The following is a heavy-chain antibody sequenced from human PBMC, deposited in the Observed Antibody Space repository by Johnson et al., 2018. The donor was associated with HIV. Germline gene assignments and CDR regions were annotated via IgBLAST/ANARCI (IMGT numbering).Heavy chain of an antibody. Sequence: QVQLVESGGGVVQPGRSLRLSCAASGFTFSSYGMHWVRQAPGKGLEWVAVISYDGSNKYYADSVKGRFTISRDNSKNTLYLQMNSLRAEEKAVYYCAKGERGYSSSSDAFDIWGQGTMVTVSS. J-gene: IGHJ3*02. V-gene: IGHV3-30*18. D-gene: IGHD6-6*01. CDR1: GFTFSSYG. CDR3: AKGERGYSSSSDAFDI. CDR2: ISYDGSNK.